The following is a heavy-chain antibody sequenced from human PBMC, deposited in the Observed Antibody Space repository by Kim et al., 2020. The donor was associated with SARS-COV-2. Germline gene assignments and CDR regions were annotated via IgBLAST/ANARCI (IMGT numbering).Heavy chain of an antibody. CDR1: GGSITSYY. CDR3: ARVGGYPLGAFDI. D-gene: IGHD3-16*01. CDR2: IFYSESA. J-gene: IGHJ3*02. V-gene: IGHV4-59*13. Sequence: SETLSLTCTVSGGSITSYYWTWIRQPPGKGLEWIGNIFYSESAKYNPSLKSRVTISLDTSKNQFSPKLYSVTAADTALYYCARVGGYPLGAFDIWGQGTMVTVSS.